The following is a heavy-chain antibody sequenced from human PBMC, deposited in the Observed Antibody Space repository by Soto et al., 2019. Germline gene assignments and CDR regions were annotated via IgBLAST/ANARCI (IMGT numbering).Heavy chain of an antibody. D-gene: IGHD2-15*01. CDR3: ARLNNSICSGGSCYTGSFDY. CDR1: GYSFTSYW. Sequence: ESLTISCKGSGYSFTSYWIGLVRQMPGKGLEWMGIIYPGDSDTRYSPSFQGQVTISADKSISTAYLQWSSLKASDTAMYYCARLNNSICSGGSCYTGSFDYWGQGTLVTVSS. J-gene: IGHJ4*02. CDR2: IYPGDSDT. V-gene: IGHV5-51*01.